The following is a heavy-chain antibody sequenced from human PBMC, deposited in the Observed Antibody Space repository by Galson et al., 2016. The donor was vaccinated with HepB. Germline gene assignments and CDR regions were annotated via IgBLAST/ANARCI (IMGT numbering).Heavy chain of an antibody. D-gene: IGHD2-15*01. CDR1: GFTFSSYW. J-gene: IGHJ6*01. Sequence: SLRLSCAASGFTFSSYWMSWVRQAPGKGLEWVAYIKQDGSEKYYVDSVKGRFTISRDNTRNSLYLQMNSLRAEDTAVYYCARNSGSHGTLGMDVWGQGTTVTVSS. CDR2: IKQDGSEK. V-gene: IGHV3-7*03. CDR3: ARNSGSHGTLGMDV.